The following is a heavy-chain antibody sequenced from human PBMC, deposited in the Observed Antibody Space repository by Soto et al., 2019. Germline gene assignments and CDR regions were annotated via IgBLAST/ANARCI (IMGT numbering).Heavy chain of an antibody. J-gene: IGHJ4*02. D-gene: IGHD2-15*01. V-gene: IGHV4-4*02. Sequence: QVQLQESGPGLVKPSGTLSLTCAVSGGSISSSNWWSWVRQPPGKGLEWIGEIYHSGITNYNPSLKRRVTISVAKSKNQFSLKMRSVTAADTAVYYCATGGYCSGGSCQPLYYFDYWGQGTLVTVSS. CDR1: GGSISSSNW. CDR3: ATGGYCSGGSCQPLYYFDY. CDR2: IYHSGIT.